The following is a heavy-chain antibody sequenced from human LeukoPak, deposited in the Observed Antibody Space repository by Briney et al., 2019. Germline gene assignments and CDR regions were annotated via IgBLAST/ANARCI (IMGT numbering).Heavy chain of an antibody. J-gene: IGHJ4*02. CDR1: GFTFSSYG. D-gene: IGHD2-2*01. CDR2: ILYDGSNK. V-gene: IGHV3-30*18. Sequence: GRSLRLSCAASGFTFSSYGMHWVRQAPGKGLELVAVILYDGSNKYYADSVKGRFTISRDNSKNTMYLQMNSLRAEDTAVYYCAKGYCSSTSCHFDYWGQGTLVTVSS. CDR3: AKGYCSSTSCHFDY.